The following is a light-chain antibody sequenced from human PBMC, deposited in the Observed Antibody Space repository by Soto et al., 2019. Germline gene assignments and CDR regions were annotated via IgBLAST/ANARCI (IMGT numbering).Light chain of an antibody. CDR3: QRYNNWPLT. Sequence: EIVMTQSPATLSVSPGERATLSCRASQGIGDTLAWYQQKPCQTPRLLIYDTSTRATGVPARFSGSRSGAEFTLTINSLQSEDFGVYYCQRYNNWPLTFGGGTKVEVK. V-gene: IGKV3-15*01. CDR1: QGIGDT. J-gene: IGKJ4*01. CDR2: DTS.